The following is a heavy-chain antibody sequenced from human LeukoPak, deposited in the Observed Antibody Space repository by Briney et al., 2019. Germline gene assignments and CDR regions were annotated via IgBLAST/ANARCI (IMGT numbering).Heavy chain of an antibody. CDR3: ASSDIVVVPAATYFDY. J-gene: IGHJ4*02. Sequence: PSETLSLTCTVSGGSINSYYWSWIRQPPGKGLEWIGYIYYSGSTNYNPSLKSRVTISVDTSKNQFSLKLSSVTAADTAVYYCASSDIVVVPAATYFDYWGQGTLVTVSS. CDR1: GGSINSYY. CDR2: IYYSGST. V-gene: IGHV4-59*08. D-gene: IGHD2-2*01.